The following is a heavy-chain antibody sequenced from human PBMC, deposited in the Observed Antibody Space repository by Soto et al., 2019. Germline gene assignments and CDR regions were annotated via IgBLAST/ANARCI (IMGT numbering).Heavy chain of an antibody. CDR1: GYTFTSYG. Sequence: QVQLVRSGAEVKKPGASVKVSCKASGYTFTSYGISWVRQAPGQGLEWMGWISAYNGNTNYAQKLQGRVTMTTDTSTSTAYMELRSLRSDDTAVYYCARDEEWGYCSGGSCPVDYWGQGTLVTVSS. V-gene: IGHV1-18*01. CDR3: ARDEEWGYCSGGSCPVDY. CDR2: ISAYNGNT. D-gene: IGHD2-15*01. J-gene: IGHJ4*02.